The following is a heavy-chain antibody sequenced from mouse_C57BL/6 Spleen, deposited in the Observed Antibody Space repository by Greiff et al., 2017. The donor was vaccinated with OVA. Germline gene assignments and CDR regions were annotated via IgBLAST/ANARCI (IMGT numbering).Heavy chain of an antibody. J-gene: IGHJ2*01. V-gene: IGHV1-52*01. CDR1: GYTFTSYW. CDR2: IDPSDSET. CDR3: ARGYYGSSYGVDY. D-gene: IGHD1-1*01. Sequence: QVQLQQPGAELVRPGSSVKLSCKASGYTFTSYWMHWVKQRPIQGLEWIGNIDPSDSETHYNQKFKDKATLTVDKSSSTAYMQLSSLTSEDSAVYYCARGYYGSSYGVDYWGQGTTLTVPS.